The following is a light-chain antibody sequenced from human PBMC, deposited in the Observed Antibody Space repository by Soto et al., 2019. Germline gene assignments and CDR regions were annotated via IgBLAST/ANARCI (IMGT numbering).Light chain of an antibody. CDR2: DAS. CDR3: QQYNSYWT. V-gene: IGKV1-5*02. J-gene: IGKJ1*01. Sequence: IHITNSPSTLSASPSYRFTNIFRASQSISSWLAWYQQKPEKAPKLLIYDASSLESGVPSRFSGSGSGTEFTLTISSLQPDDFATYYCQQYNSYWTFGQGTKVDIK. CDR1: QSISSW.